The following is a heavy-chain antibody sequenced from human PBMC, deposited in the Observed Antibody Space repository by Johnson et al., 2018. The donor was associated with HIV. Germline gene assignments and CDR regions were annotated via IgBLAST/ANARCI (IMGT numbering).Heavy chain of an antibody. D-gene: IGHD3-22*01. CDR3: ARRDDIRNGAFDI. CDR1: NFTFKDYY. Sequence: VQLVESGGGLVRPGGSLRLSCATSNFTFKDYYMNWIRQAPGKGLEWVSVIYSGGSTYYADSVKGRFTISRDNSKNTLYLQMNSLRAEDTAVYYCARRDDIRNGAFDIWGQGTMVTVSS. J-gene: IGHJ3*02. V-gene: IGHV3-66*04. CDR2: IYSGGST.